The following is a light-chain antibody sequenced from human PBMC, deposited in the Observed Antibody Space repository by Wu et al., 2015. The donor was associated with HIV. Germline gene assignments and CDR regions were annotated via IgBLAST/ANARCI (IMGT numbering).Light chain of an antibody. Sequence: ASTGDTVTIDLSGKSGHWRLFELVSTETRETPKLLVSAASTLESGVPSRFSGSGSGTEFTLTISCLQSADFATYFCQNYDTFPLNFGGGTTVDVK. V-gene: IGKV1-8*01. J-gene: IGKJ4*01. CDR3: QNYDTFPLN. CDR1: GHWRL. CDR2: AAS.